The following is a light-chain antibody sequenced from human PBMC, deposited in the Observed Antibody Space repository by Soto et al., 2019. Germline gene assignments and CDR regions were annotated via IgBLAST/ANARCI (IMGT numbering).Light chain of an antibody. CDR3: SSYTSRSTLYYD. Sequence: QSALTQPASVSGSPGQAITISCTGTSSDVGGYNYVSWYQQHPGKAPKLMIYDVSNRPSGVSNRFSGSQAGNTASLTISGLHAEDDADYYCSSYTSRSTLYYDFGAGTKVSVL. CDR2: DVS. CDR1: SSDVGGYNY. V-gene: IGLV2-14*01. J-gene: IGLJ1*01.